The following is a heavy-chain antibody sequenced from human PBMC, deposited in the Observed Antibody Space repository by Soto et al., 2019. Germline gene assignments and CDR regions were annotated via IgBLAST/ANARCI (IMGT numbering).Heavy chain of an antibody. J-gene: IGHJ4*02. Sequence: AGSVDVYFKASVYSFTSYAMHLERRAPGQRLEWMGWINAGNGNTKYSQKFQGRVTITRDTSASTAYMELSSLRSEDTAVYYCASSYSSSTGFDYWGQGTMVTRSS. V-gene: IGHV1-3*01. CDR2: INAGNGNT. CDR1: VYSFTSYA. D-gene: IGHD6-6*01. CDR3: ASSYSSSTGFDY.